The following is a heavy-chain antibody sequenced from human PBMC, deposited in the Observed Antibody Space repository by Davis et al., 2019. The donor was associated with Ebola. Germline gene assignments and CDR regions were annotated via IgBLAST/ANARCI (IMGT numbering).Heavy chain of an antibody. CDR3: ARLYGSGSYSGGWFDP. D-gene: IGHD3-10*01. CDR2: IYYSGST. CDR1: GGSISSYY. J-gene: IGHJ5*02. Sequence: SETLSLTCTVSGGSISSYYWSWIRQPPGKGLEWIGYIYYSGSTNYNPSLKSRVTISVDTSKNQFSLKLRSVTAADTAVYSCARLYGSGSYSGGWFDPWGQGTLVTVSS. V-gene: IGHV4-59*08.